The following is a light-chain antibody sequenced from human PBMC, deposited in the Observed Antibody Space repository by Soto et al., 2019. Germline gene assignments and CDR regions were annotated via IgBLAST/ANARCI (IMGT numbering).Light chain of an antibody. CDR2: AAS. CDR1: QSVNRN. CDR3: QQYYDWPPVT. V-gene: IGKV3-15*01. Sequence: EIVMTQSPATLSVSPGERATLSCRASQSVNRNVAWYQQKPGQAPRLLIFAASNRATGIPARFRGSESGTEFNLTISSLQSEDFAVYYCQQYYDWPPVTFGGGTKVDSK. J-gene: IGKJ4*01.